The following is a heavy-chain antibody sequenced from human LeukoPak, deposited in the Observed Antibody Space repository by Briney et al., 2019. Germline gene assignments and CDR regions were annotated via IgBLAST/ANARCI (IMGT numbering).Heavy chain of an antibody. CDR2: IYYSGST. J-gene: IGHJ4*02. V-gene: IGHV4-61*01. CDR1: GGSVSSGSYY. CDR3: ARNNCGGDCPFGGSMGFDY. Sequence: SETLSLTCTDSGGSVSSGSYYWSWIRQPPGKGLEWIGYIYYSGSTNYNPSLKSRVTISVDTSKNQFSLKLSSVTAADTAVYYCARNNCGGDCPFGGSMGFDYWGQGTLVTVSS. D-gene: IGHD2-21*02.